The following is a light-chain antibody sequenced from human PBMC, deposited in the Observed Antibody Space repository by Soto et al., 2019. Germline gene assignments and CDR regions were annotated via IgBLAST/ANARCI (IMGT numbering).Light chain of an antibody. CDR3: QQYGGSPGFT. V-gene: IGKV3-20*01. CDR1: QTACSNC. J-gene: IGKJ3*01. Sequence: EIVLTQSPGTLSLSPGERATLSCRASQTACSNCLAWYQQKPGQAPRLLISGASNRATGIPDRFSGSGSGTDFTLNISRLEPEDFAVYYCQQYGGSPGFTFGPGTRVDIK. CDR2: GAS.